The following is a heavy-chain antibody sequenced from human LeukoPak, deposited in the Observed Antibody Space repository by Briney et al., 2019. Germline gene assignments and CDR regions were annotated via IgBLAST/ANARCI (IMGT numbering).Heavy chain of an antibody. J-gene: IGHJ4*02. CDR2: ISAYNGNT. D-gene: IGHD3-22*01. Sequence: GAXVKVSCKASGYTFTSYGISWVRQAPGQGLEWMGWISAYNGNTNYAQTLQGRVTMTPDTSTSTAYMELRSLRSDDTAVYYCARARDYDSNPDYWGQGTLVTVSS. CDR3: ARARDYDSNPDY. CDR1: GYTFTSYG. V-gene: IGHV1-18*01.